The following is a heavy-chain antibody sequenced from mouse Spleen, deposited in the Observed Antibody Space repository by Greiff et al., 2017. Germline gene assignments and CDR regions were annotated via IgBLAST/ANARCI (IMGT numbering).Heavy chain of an antibody. CDR3: ARRRNRFYSNYGGSFAY. D-gene: IGHD2-5*01. CDR2: ISSGGSYT. Sequence: DVHLVESGGGLVKPGGSLKLSCAASGFTFSSYAMSWVRQTPEKRLEWVATISSGGSYTYYPDSVKGRFTISRDNAKNTLYLQMSSLRSEDTAMYYCARRRNRFYSNYGGSFAYWGQGTLVTVSA. CDR1: GFTFSSYA. J-gene: IGHJ3*01. V-gene: IGHV5-9-3*01.